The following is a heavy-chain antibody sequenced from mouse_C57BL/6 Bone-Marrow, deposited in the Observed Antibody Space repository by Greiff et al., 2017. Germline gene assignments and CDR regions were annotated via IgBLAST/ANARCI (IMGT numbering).Heavy chain of an antibody. CDR3: ARETAQATLFDY. CDR2: IHPNSGST. D-gene: IGHD3-2*02. Sequence: QVQLQQPGAELVKPGASVKLSCKASGYTFTSYWMHWVKQRPGQGLEWIGMIHPNSGSTNYNEKFKSKATLTVDKSSSTAYMQLSSLTSEDSAVYYCARETAQATLFDYWGQGTTLTVSS. V-gene: IGHV1-64*01. J-gene: IGHJ2*01. CDR1: GYTFTSYW.